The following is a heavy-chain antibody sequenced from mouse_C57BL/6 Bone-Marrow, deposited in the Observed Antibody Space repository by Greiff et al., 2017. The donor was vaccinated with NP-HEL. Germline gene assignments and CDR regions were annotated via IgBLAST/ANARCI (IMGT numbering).Heavy chain of an antibody. CDR1: GFTFSSYG. J-gene: IGHJ1*03. CDR2: ISSGGSYT. D-gene: IGHD1-1*01. V-gene: IGHV5-6*02. CDR3: ARRGYGSVWYFDV. Sequence: DVMLVESGGDLVKPGGSLKLSCAASGFTFSSYGMSWVRQTPDQRLEWVATISSGGSYTYYPDSVKGRFTISRDNAKNTLYLQMSSLTSEDTAMYYCARRGYGSVWYFDVWGTGTTVTVSS.